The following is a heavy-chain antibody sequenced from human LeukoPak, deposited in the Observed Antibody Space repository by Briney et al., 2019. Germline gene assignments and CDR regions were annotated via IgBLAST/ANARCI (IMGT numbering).Heavy chain of an antibody. CDR3: ARDLTSTTVTYFDY. CDR2: IRYDGSHK. CDR1: GFTFSSYG. V-gene: IGHV3-30*02. Sequence: PGGSLRLSCAASGFTFSSYGIHWVRQAPGKGLEWVAFIRYDGSHKYYADSVRGRFTVSRDNSKNTLYLQMNSLRAEDTAVYYCARDLTSTTVTYFDYWGQGTLVTVSS. D-gene: IGHD4-17*01. J-gene: IGHJ4*02.